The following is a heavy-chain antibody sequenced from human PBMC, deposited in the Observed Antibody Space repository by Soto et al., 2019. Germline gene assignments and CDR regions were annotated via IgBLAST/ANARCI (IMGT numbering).Heavy chain of an antibody. V-gene: IGHV1-2*02. CDR2: INPNSGDT. Sequence: ASVKVSCKASGYTFIGYYIYWVRQAPGQGLEWMGWINPNSGDTNYAQKFQGRVTMTGDTSISTAYMELRRLRSDDSAVYYCARDPGRCSGASCYNVYHFDYWGQGTLVTVSS. D-gene: IGHD2-2*02. CDR1: GYTFIGYY. J-gene: IGHJ4*02. CDR3: ARDPGRCSGASCYNVYHFDY.